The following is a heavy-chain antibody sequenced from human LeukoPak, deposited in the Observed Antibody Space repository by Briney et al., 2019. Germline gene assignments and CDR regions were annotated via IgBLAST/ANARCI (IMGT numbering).Heavy chain of an antibody. V-gene: IGHV1-2*02. CDR2: INPNSGGT. J-gene: IGHJ4*02. CDR1: GYTFTGYY. Sequence: ASMKVSCKASGYTFTGYYMHWVRQAPGQGLEWMGWINPNSGGTNYAQKFQGRVTMTRDMSTSTVYMELSSLRSEDTAVYYCARDLKYSNYYDSSGKPPSWYFDYWGQGTLVTVSS. CDR3: ARDLKYSNYYDSSGKPPSWYFDY. D-gene: IGHD3-22*01.